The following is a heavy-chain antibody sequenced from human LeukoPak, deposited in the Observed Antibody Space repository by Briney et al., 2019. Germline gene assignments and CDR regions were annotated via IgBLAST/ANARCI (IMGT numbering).Heavy chain of an antibody. CDR2: IYTSGSN. CDR3: ARDDSSGYYPDY. Sequence: SETLSLTCTVSGGSISSYYWSWIRQPAGKGLEWIGRIYTSGSNNYNPSLKSRVTMSVDTSKKQFSLKLSSVTAADTAVYCCARDDSSGYYPDYWGQGTLGTVSS. D-gene: IGHD3-22*01. V-gene: IGHV4-4*07. J-gene: IGHJ4*01. CDR1: GGSISSYY.